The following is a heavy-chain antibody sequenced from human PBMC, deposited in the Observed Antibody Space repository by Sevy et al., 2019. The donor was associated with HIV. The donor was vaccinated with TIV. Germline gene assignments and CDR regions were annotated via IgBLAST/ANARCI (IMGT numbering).Heavy chain of an antibody. D-gene: IGHD2-8*01. J-gene: IGHJ4*02. CDR1: GHTFSNYA. CDR2: IIPMFGAP. Sequence: ASVKVSCKPSGHTFSNYAISWVRQAPGQGLEWMGGIIPMFGAPDYAQKFQGRVTITADESTSTVYMQLSSLRSDDTAIYYCARDSMYAINWAFDYWGQGTLVTVS. CDR3: ARDSMYAINWAFDY. V-gene: IGHV1-69*13.